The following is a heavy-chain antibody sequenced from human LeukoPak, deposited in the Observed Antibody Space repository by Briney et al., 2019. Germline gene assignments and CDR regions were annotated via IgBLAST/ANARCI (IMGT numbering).Heavy chain of an antibody. Sequence: QPGRSLRFSCAASGFTFSSYAMHWVRQAPGKGLEWVAVISYDGSNKYYADSVKGRFTISRDNSKNTLYLQMNSLRAEDTAVYYCASHYYYGSGSPYDYWGQGTLVTVSS. CDR3: ASHYYYGSGSPYDY. D-gene: IGHD3-10*01. V-gene: IGHV3-30*01. J-gene: IGHJ4*02. CDR1: GFTFSSYA. CDR2: ISYDGSNK.